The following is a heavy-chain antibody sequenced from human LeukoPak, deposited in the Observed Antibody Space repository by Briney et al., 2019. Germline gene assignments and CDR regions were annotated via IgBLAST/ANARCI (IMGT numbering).Heavy chain of an antibody. D-gene: IGHD3-3*01. V-gene: IGHV4-59*01. CDR1: GGSISCYY. J-gene: IGHJ4*02. CDR2: IYYSGST. CDR3: ARTLRFLEWLSFDY. Sequence: SETLSLTCTVSGGSISCYYWSWIRQPPGKGLEWIGYIYYSGSTNYNPSLKSRVTISVDTSKNQFSLKLSSVTAADTAVYYCARTLRFLEWLSFDYWGQGTLVTVSS.